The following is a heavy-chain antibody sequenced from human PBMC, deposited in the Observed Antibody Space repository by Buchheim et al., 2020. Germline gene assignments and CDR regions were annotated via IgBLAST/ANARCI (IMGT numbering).Heavy chain of an antibody. D-gene: IGHD3-10*01. Sequence: QVQLVQSGAEVKKPGASVKVSCKASGYTFTSYYIHWVRQAPGQGLEWMGVINPSGGSTSYAQKFQGRVTMTRDTSTSTTYAQKFQGRVTMTRDTSRSTVYMELSSLRSEDTAVYYCARRKAIDYWGQGTL. CDR1: GYTFTSYY. J-gene: IGHJ4*02. V-gene: IGHV1-46*01. CDR2: INPSGGST. CDR3: STVYMELSSLRSEDTAVYYCARRKAIDY.